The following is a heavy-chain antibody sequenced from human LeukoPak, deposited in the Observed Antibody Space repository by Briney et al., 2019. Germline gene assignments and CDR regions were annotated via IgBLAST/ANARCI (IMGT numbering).Heavy chain of an antibody. D-gene: IGHD1-26*01. V-gene: IGHV3-11*01. CDR1: GFTFSDYY. CDR3: AREISGERTYYFDY. J-gene: IGHJ4*02. CDR2: ISSSGSTI. Sequence: GGSMRLSCAASGFTFSDYYMSWIRQAPGKGLEWVSYISSSGSTIYYADSVKGRFTISRDNAKNSLYLQMNSLRAEDTAVYYCAREISGERTYYFDYWGQGTLVTVSS.